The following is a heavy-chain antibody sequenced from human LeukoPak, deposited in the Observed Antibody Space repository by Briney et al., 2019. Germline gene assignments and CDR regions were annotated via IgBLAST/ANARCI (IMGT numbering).Heavy chain of an antibody. D-gene: IGHD4-23*01. V-gene: IGHV3-48*02. CDR2: ISGNRFNV. CDR1: GFSFSSYS. CDR3: VRDRGGGNSGWFDP. J-gene: IGHJ5*02. Sequence: GGSLRLSCASSGFSFSSYSMDWVRQAPGKGLEWISFISGNRFNVYYADSVKGRFTISRDNAKNSLYLQMNSLRDEDTAVYYCVRDRGGGNSGWFDPWGQGTLVTVS.